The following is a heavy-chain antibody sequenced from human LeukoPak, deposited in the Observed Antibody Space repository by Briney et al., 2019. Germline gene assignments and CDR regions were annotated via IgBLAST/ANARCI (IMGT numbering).Heavy chain of an antibody. D-gene: IGHD5-18*01. J-gene: IGHJ4*02. Sequence: SQTLSLTCTVSGGSISSGGYYWSWIRQHPGKGLERIGYIYYSGSTYYNPSLKSRVTISVDTSKNQFSLKLSSVTAADTAVYYCARRGYSYGYFDYWGQGTLVTVSS. V-gene: IGHV4-31*03. CDR2: IYYSGST. CDR3: ARRGYSYGYFDY. CDR1: GGSISSGGYY.